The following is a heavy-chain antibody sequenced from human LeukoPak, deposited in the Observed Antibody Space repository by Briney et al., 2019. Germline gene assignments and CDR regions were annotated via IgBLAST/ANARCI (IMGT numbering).Heavy chain of an antibody. CDR2: INHSGST. V-gene: IGHV4-34*01. D-gene: IGHD3-10*01. Sequence: SETLSLTCAVYGGSFSGYYWSWIRQPPGKGLEWIGEINHSGSTNYNPSLKSRVTISVDTSKNQFSLKLSSVTAEDTAVYYCARLLRAGRVLTISLDPWGQGTLVTVSS. J-gene: IGHJ5*02. CDR3: ARLLRAGRVLTISLDP. CDR1: GGSFSGYY.